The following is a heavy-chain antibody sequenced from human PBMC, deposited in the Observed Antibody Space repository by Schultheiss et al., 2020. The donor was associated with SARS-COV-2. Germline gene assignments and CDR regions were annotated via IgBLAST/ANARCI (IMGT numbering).Heavy chain of an antibody. V-gene: IGHV3-53*01. CDR2: MSVSGGTT. D-gene: IGHD4-17*01. Sequence: GGSLRLSCAASGLSVSSNYMSWVRQAPGRGLEWVSAMSVSGGTTYNAESVKGRFTISRDNSKNTLYLQMDSLRVEDTAVYYCARDVGGNYGDYVHWGQGTLVTVSS. CDR3: ARDVGGNYGDYVH. J-gene: IGHJ4*02. CDR1: GLSVSSNY.